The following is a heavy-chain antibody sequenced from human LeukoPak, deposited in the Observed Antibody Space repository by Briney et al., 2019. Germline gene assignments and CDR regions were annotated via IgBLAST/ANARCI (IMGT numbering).Heavy chain of an antibody. D-gene: IGHD4-17*01. V-gene: IGHV3-66*01. J-gene: IGHJ6*02. CDR3: ARDRRQDYGDYYYYGMDV. Sequence: GGSLRLSCAASGFTVSSNYMSWVRQAPGKGLEWVSVIYSGGSTYYADSVKGRFTISRDNSKNTLYLQMNSLRAEDTAVYYCARDRRQDYGDYYYYGMDVWGQGTTITVSS. CDR1: GFTVSSNY. CDR2: IYSGGST.